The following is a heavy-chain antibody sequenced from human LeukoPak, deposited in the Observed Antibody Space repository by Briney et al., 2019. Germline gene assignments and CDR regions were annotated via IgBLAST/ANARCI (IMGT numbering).Heavy chain of an antibody. V-gene: IGHV3-7*01. Sequence: GGSLRLSCAASGFTFSSYWMSWVRQAPGKGLEWVANIKQDGSEKYYVDSVKGRFTISRDNSKNTLFLQMYSLTVEDTAMYYCARESGDYYFDYWGQGTLVIVSS. CDR2: IKQDGSEK. CDR1: GFTFSSYW. J-gene: IGHJ4*02. D-gene: IGHD1-26*01. CDR3: ARESGDYYFDY.